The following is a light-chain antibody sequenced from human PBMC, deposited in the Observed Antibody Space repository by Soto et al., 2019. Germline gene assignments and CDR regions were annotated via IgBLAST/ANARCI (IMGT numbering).Light chain of an antibody. V-gene: IGLV2-23*01. J-gene: IGLJ3*02. CDR2: EGS. CDR1: SSDVGSYNL. CDR3: CSYAGSSTWV. Sequence: QSALTQPASVSGSPGQSITISCTGTSSDVGSYNLVSWYQQHPGKAPKLMIYEGSKRPSGVSNRFSGSKSANMASLTISGLQAEDEADYYCCSYAGSSTWVFGGGTKLTVL.